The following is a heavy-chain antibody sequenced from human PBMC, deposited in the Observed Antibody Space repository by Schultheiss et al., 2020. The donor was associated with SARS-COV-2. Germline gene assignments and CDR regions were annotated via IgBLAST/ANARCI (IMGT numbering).Heavy chain of an antibody. CDR3: ARDSCSSTSCYPYWYFDL. CDR1: GFTVSSNY. J-gene: IGHJ2*01. D-gene: IGHD2-2*01. CDR2: IYSGGST. V-gene: IGHV3-53*04. Sequence: GGSLRLSCAASGFTVSSNYMSWVRQAPGKGLEWVSVIYSGGSTYYADSVKGRFTISRHNSKNTLYLQMNSLRAEDTAVYYCARDSCSSTSCYPYWYFDLWGRGTLVTVSS.